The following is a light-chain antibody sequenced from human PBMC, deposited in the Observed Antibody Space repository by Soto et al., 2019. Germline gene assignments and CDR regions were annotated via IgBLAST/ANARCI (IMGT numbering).Light chain of an antibody. CDR2: AAS. CDR3: QRYNSVPRT. CDR1: QGISNY. J-gene: IGKJ3*01. Sequence: DIQMTHSPSSLSASVGDRVSITCRASQGISNYLAWYQQKPGRVPKLLIYAASTLQSGVPSRFSGSGAGTDFTLTISSLQPEDVATYYCQRYNSVPRTFGPGTKVDIK. V-gene: IGKV1-27*01.